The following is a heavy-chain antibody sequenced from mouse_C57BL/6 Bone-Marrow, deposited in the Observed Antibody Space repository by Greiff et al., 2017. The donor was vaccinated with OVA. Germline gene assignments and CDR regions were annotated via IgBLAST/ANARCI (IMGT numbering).Heavy chain of an antibody. J-gene: IGHJ1*03. CDR2: IDPSDSET. V-gene: IGHV1-52*01. CDR3: ARWTTAYWYFDV. D-gene: IGHD1-2*01. CDR1: GYTFTSYW. Sequence: VQLQQPGAELVRPVSSVKLSCKASGYTFTSYWMHWVKQRPIQGLEWIGNIDPSDSETHYNQKFKDKATLTVDKSSSTAYMQLSSLTSEDSAVYYCARWTTAYWYFDVWGTGTTVTVSS.